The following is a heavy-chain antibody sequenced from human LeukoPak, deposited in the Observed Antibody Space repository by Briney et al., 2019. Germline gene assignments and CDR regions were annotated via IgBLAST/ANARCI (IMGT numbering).Heavy chain of an antibody. CDR1: GYTFTSYG. V-gene: IGHV1-18*01. D-gene: IGHD3-3*01. J-gene: IGHJ3*02. CDR3: ARDPYDFWSGYYYHDAFDI. Sequence: ASVKVSCKASGYTFTSYGISWVRQAPGQGLEWMGWISAYNGNTNYAQKLQGRVTMTTDTSTSTAYMELRSLRSDDTAVYYCARDPYDFWSGYYYHDAFDIWGQGTMVTVSS. CDR2: ISAYNGNT.